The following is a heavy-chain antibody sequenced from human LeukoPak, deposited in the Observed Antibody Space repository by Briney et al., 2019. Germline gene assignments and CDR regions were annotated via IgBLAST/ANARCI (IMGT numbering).Heavy chain of an antibody. CDR3: AREKMVRVKGRYYYMDV. Sequence: GGSLRLSCAASGFTVSSNYMSWVRQAPGKGLEWVSVIYSGGSTYYADSVKGRFTISRDNSKNTLYLQMNSLRAEDTAVYYCAREKMVRVKGRYYYMDVWGKGTTVTISS. D-gene: IGHD3-10*01. CDR1: GFTVSSNY. CDR2: IYSGGST. J-gene: IGHJ6*03. V-gene: IGHV3-66*01.